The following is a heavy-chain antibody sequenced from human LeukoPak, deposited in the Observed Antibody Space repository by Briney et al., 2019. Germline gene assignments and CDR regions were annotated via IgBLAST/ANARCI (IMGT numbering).Heavy chain of an antibody. J-gene: IGHJ6*03. Sequence: GGSLRLSCAASGFTFSTYSMNGVRQAPGKGLEWVSYVSGSSGTIYYADSVKGRFTISRDNPKTSLYLQMNSLRAEDTAIYYCARRSEFGVLYYMDVWGKGTTVTVSS. CDR2: VSGSSGTI. CDR3: ARRSEFGVLYYMDV. V-gene: IGHV3-48*04. D-gene: IGHD3-16*01. CDR1: GFTFSTYS.